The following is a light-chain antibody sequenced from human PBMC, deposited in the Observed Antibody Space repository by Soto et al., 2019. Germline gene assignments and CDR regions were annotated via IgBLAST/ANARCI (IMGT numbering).Light chain of an antibody. V-gene: IGLV2-8*01. CDR1: SSDVGAYNY. Sequence: QSAPTQPPSASGSPGQSATISCTGTSSDVGAYNYVSWYQQYPGKAPKLIIYEVSKRPSGVPNRFSGSKSGNTASLTVSGLQPEDEAYYYCSSYAGSSTWVFGGGTKLTVL. J-gene: IGLJ2*01. CDR2: EVS. CDR3: SSYAGSSTWV.